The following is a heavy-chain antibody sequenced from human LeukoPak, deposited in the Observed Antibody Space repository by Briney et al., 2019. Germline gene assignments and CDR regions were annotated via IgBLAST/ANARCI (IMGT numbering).Heavy chain of an antibody. CDR2: IRTEAYDGAT. V-gene: IGHV3-49*04. CDR1: GFTFGDYA. CDR3: TRTFGYYYFYMDV. D-gene: IGHD3-16*01. J-gene: IGHJ6*03. Sequence: GGSLRLSCAASGFTFGDYAMSWVRQAPGKGPEWVGFIRTEAYDGATDYGASVKGRFTISRDDSKNIAYLQMNSLNTEDTAVYHCTRTFGYYYFYMDVWGKGTTVIVSS.